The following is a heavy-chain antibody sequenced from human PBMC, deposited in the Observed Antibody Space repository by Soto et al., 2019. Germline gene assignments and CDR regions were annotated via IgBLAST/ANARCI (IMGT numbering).Heavy chain of an antibody. D-gene: IGHD3-10*01. J-gene: IGHJ4*02. CDR2: ISRDGSNK. V-gene: IGHV3-30*04. Sequence: PGGSLRLSCATSGFTFSRSAIHWVRQAPGKGLEWVAVISRDGSNKYYVDSVKGRFTISRDNSKNTLFLQMDSLRHEDTALYYCVRSRSGAVADSFDFWGQGTLVTVSS. CDR3: VRSRSGAVADSFDF. CDR1: GFTFSRSA.